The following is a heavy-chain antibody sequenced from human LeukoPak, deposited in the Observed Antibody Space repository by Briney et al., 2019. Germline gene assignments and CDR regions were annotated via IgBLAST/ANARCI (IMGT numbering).Heavy chain of an antibody. J-gene: IGHJ4*02. V-gene: IGHV3-30*02. D-gene: IGHD1-26*01. CDR3: AKESGEPYYFDY. Sequence: PGGSLRLSCAASGFTFSSYGMHWVRQALGKWLEWVAFIRYDGSNKYYADSVKGRFTISRDNSKNTLYLQMNSLRAEDTAVYYCAKESGEPYYFDYWGQGTLVTVSS. CDR1: GFTFSSYG. CDR2: IRYDGSNK.